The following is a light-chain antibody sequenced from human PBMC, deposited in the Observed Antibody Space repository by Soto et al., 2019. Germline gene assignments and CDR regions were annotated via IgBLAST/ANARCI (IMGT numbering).Light chain of an antibody. Sequence: DIVMTQSPLSLSVTPGQPASISCKSGQSLLHTDGKTYLHWYLQKPGQPPQLLIYEVSNRFSGVPDWLRGGGSGTVSTKKISRVEAEDFVFYYRMQNIGLPLTFGPGTRVDMK. V-gene: IGKV2D-29*01. CDR2: EVS. CDR1: QSLLHTDGKTY. CDR3: MQNIGLPLT. J-gene: IGKJ3*01.